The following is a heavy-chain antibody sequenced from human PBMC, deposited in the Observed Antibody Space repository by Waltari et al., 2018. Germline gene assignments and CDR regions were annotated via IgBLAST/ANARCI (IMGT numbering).Heavy chain of an antibody. CDR2: IYYSGST. J-gene: IGHJ4*02. CDR3: ARDVSPSGY. Sequence: QVQLQESGPGLVKPSATLSLTCTVSGGSISSYYWSWIRQPPGKGLEWIGYIYYSGSTNDNPSRKSRVTISVDTSKNQFSLKLSSVTAADTAVYYCARDVSPSGYWGQGTLVTVSS. V-gene: IGHV4-59*01. D-gene: IGHD1-26*01. CDR1: GGSISSYY.